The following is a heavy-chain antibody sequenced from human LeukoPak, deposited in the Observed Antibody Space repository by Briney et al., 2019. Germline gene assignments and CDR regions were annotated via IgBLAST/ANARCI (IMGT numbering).Heavy chain of an antibody. CDR2: ISSSSSTI. D-gene: IGHD2-2*01. CDR1: GFTFSGYS. J-gene: IGHJ6*03. V-gene: IGHV3-48*01. Sequence: SGGSLRLSCAASGFTFSGYSMNWVRQAPGKGLEWVSYISSSSSTIYYADSVKGRFTISRDNAKNSLYLQMNGLRAEDTAVYYCAREGICSSTSCYQSHYYYYMDVWGKGTTVTVSS. CDR3: AREGICSSTSCYQSHYYYYMDV.